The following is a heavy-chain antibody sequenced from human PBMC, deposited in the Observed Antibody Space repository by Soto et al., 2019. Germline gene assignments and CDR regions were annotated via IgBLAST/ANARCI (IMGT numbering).Heavy chain of an antibody. J-gene: IGHJ3*02. CDR2: ISSSSSYI. CDR1: GFTFSSYS. D-gene: IGHD5-12*01. V-gene: IGHV3-21*01. CDR3: ARDRNIVATNDVFAI. Sequence: GGSLRLSCAASGFTFSSYSMNWVRQAPGKGLEWVSSISSSSSYIYYADSVKGRFTISRDNAKNSLYLQMNSLRAEDTAVYYYARDRNIVATNDVFAIWGQGSMVTVSS.